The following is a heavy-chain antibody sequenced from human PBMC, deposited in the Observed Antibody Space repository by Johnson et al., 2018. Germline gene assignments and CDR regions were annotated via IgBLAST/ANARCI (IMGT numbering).Heavy chain of an antibody. V-gene: IGHV3-74*02. CDR1: GFTFSSYW. J-gene: IGHJ3*02. D-gene: IGHD4-17*01. CDR2: INSDGSST. CDR3: ATYGAHDAFDI. Sequence: VQLVQSGGGVVQPGRSLRLSCAASGFTFSSYWMHWVRQAPGKGLVWVSRINSDGSSTSYADSVKGRFTISRDNAKNSLYLQMNSLRAEDTAVYYCATYGAHDAFDIWGQGTMVTVSS.